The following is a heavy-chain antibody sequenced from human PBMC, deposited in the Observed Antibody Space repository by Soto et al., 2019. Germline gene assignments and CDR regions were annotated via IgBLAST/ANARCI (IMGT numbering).Heavy chain of an antibody. CDR1: GGSIRSYY. V-gene: IGHV4-59*01. J-gene: IGHJ6*02. Sequence: QVQLQESGPGLVKPSETLSLTCTVSGGSIRSYYWSWIRRPPGKGLEWIAYLYYTGSTNYNPSLKSRVPISVDTSKNQFSLKLSSVTAADTAVYYCARDTGYGMDVWGQGTTVTFSS. CDR3: ARDTGYGMDV. CDR2: LYYTGST.